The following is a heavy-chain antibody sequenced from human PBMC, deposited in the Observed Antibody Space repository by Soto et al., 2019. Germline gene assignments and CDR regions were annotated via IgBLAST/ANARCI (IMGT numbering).Heavy chain of an antibody. CDR2: MYNSGST. J-gene: IGHJ6*02. CDR1: GGSIIGYY. V-gene: IGHV4-59*01. D-gene: IGHD2-21*02. CDR3: ARDLWGYCGTNCYPLDV. Sequence: SETLSLTCTVSGGSIIGYYWSWIRRPPGKGLEWIGYMYNSGSTVYNPPFKSRVTISVDTYKNQFSLKLSSVTAADTAIYYCARDLWGYCGTNCYPLDVWGQGTTVT.